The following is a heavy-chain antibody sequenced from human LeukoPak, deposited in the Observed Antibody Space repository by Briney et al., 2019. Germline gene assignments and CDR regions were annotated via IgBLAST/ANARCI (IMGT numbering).Heavy chain of an antibody. CDR1: GFTFSSYA. CDR2: ISGSGGST. CDR3: AKDLSMVRGVPPYFDY. V-gene: IGHV3-23*01. J-gene: IGHJ4*02. Sequence: PGGSLRLSCAASGFTFSSYAMSWVRQAPGKGLEWASAISGSGGSTYYADSVKGRFTISRDNSKNTLYLQMNSLRAEDTAVYYCAKDLSMVRGVPPYFDYWGQGTLVTVSS. D-gene: IGHD3-10*01.